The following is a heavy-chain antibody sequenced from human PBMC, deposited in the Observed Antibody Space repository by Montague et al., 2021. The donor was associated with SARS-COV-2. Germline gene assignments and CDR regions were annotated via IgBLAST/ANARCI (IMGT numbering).Heavy chain of an antibody. D-gene: IGHD4-23*01. CDR1: GFTFPNYW. CDR3: ARRNYGGDKYYYYGMDV. Sequence: SLRLSCAASGFTFPNYWLSWPRQAPGKGPEWVANITQGGTELHYLDSLNGRFTISRDNAKNSLYLQMNSLRAEDAAVYYCARRNYGGDKYYYYGMDVWGQGTTVTVSS. CDR2: ITQGGTEL. V-gene: IGHV3-7*01. J-gene: IGHJ6*02.